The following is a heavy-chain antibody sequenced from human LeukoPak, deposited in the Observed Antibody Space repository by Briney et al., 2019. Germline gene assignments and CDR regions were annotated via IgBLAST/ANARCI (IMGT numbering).Heavy chain of an antibody. Sequence: PGGSLRLSCAASGFTFSSYAMSWVRQAPGKGLEWVSVISGSGGSTYYADSVKGRFTISRDNSKNTLYLQMNSLRAEDTAVYYCARPGGIVVVPAAIDYWGQGTLVTVSS. CDR1: GFTFSSYA. J-gene: IGHJ4*02. CDR2: ISGSGGST. CDR3: ARPGGIVVVPAAIDY. D-gene: IGHD2-2*02. V-gene: IGHV3-23*01.